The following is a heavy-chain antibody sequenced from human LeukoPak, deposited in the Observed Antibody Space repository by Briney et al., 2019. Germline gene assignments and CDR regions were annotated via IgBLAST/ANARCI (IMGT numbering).Heavy chain of an antibody. CDR3: ARERSSSWYRTSSGWFDP. CDR2: INHSGST. D-gene: IGHD6-13*01. CDR1: GGSFSGYY. V-gene: IGHV4-34*01. Sequence: SETLSLTCAVYGGSFSGYYWSWIRQPPGKGLEWIGEINHSGSTNYNPSLKSRVTISVDTSKNQFSLKLSSVTAADTAVYYCARERSSSWYRTSSGWFDPWGQGTLVTVSS. J-gene: IGHJ5*02.